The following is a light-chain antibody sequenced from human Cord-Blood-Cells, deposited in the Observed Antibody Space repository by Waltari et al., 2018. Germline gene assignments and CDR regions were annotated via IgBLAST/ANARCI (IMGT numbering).Light chain of an antibody. Sequence: DIQMTQSPSPLSASVGDRVTITSRASQSISSWLAWYQQKPGKAPKLLIYKASSLESGVPSRFSGSGSGTEFTLTISSLQPDDFSNYYYKQNNIYSFGQGTKLEIK. CDR3: KQNNIYS. J-gene: IGKJ2*01. V-gene: IGKV1-5*03. CDR1: QSISSW. CDR2: KAS.